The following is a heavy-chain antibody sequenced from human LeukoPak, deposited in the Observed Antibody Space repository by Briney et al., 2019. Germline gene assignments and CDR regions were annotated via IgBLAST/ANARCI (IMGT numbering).Heavy chain of an antibody. D-gene: IGHD1-26*01. J-gene: IGHJ4*02. CDR3: ARLNSGTYLDY. CDR1: GFSPSTSGMR. CDR2: IDWDDDK. V-gene: IGHV2-70*04. Sequence: KESGPALVKPTQTLTLACTFSGFSPSTSGMRVSWIRQPPGKALEWLARIDWDDDKFYSTSLKTRLTISKDTSKNQVVLTMTNMDPVDTATYYCARLNSGTYLDYWGQGTLVTVSS.